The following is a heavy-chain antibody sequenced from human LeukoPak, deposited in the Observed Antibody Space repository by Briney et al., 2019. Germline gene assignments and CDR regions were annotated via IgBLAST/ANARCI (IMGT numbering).Heavy chain of an antibody. CDR2: ISINGGST. CDR3: ARVKSYYYDTSDKDAFDI. J-gene: IGHJ3*02. D-gene: IGHD3-22*01. Sequence: GGSLRLSCAASGFTFRRFAMHWVRHAPGQGLESVSAISINGGSTNYAKSVKGRFTISRDNSKNMLYLQMGSLRAEDMAVYYCARVKSYYYDTSDKDAFDIWGQGTMVTVSS. CDR1: GFTFRRFA. V-gene: IGHV3-64*01.